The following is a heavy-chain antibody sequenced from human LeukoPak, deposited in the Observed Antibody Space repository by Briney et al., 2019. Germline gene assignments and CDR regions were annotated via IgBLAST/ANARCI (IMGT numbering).Heavy chain of an antibody. D-gene: IGHD3-22*01. J-gene: IGHJ5*02. Sequence: PGGSLRLSCAASGFTFSSYAMSWVRQAPGKGLEWVSVIYSGGSTYYADSVKGRFTISRDNSKNTLYLQMNSLRAEDTAVYYCARDYYYDSSGPTWGQGTLVTVSS. CDR1: GFTFSSYA. CDR2: IYSGGST. V-gene: IGHV3-53*01. CDR3: ARDYYYDSSGPT.